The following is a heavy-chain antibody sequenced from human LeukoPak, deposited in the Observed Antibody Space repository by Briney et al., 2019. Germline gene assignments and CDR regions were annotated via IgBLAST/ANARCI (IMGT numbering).Heavy chain of an antibody. CDR2: INHSGST. CDR3: ARGIAAAGPADY. CDR1: GGSFSGYY. D-gene: IGHD6-13*01. Sequence: SETLSLTCAVYGGSFSGYYWSWIRQPPGKGLEWIGEINHSGSTNYNPSLKSRVTISVDTSKNQFSLKLSSVTAADTAVYYCARGIAAAGPADYWGKGTTVTVSS. V-gene: IGHV4-34*01. J-gene: IGHJ6*04.